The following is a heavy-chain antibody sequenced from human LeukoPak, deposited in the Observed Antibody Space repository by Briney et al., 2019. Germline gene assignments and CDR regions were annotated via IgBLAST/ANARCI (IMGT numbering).Heavy chain of an antibody. CDR2: IYYSGST. D-gene: IGHD6-19*01. CDR1: GGSISSYY. CDR3: ARVGAVAGIIGWDYFDY. V-gene: IGHV4-59*01. J-gene: IGHJ4*02. Sequence: SETLSLTCTVSGGSISSYYWSWIRQPPGKGLEWIGYIYYSGSTNYNPSLKSRVTISVDTSKNQFSLKLSSVTAADTAVYYCARVGAVAGIIGWDYFDYWGQGTLVTVSS.